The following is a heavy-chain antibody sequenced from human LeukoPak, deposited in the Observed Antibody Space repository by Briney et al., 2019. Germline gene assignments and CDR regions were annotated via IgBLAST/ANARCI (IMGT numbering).Heavy chain of an antibody. CDR1: GFTFSSYA. CDR2: ISGSGGST. Sequence: PGGSLRLSCAASGFTFSSYAMSWVRQAPGKGLEWVSAISGSGGSTYYADSVKGRFTISRDNSKNTLCLQMNSLRAEDTAVYYCATWGSIAARVFDYWGQGTLVTVSS. V-gene: IGHV3-23*01. D-gene: IGHD6-6*01. J-gene: IGHJ4*02. CDR3: ATWGSIAARVFDY.